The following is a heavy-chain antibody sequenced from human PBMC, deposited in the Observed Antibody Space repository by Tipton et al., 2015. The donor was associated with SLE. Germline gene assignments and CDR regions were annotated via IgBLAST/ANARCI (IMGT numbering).Heavy chain of an antibody. D-gene: IGHD3-10*01. J-gene: IGHJ4*02. V-gene: IGHV4-39*07. CDR2: IYYSGST. CDR3: ARHLYPITL. CDR1: GGSISSSRYY. Sequence: TLSLTCTVSGGSISSSRYYWGWIRQPPGKGLEWIGSIYYSGSTYYNPSLKSRVTISVDTSKNQFSLKLSSVTAADTAVYYCARHLYPITLWGQGTLGTVSS.